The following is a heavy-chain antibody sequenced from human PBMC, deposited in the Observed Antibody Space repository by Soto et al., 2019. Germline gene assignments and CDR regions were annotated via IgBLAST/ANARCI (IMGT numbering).Heavy chain of an antibody. CDR1: GFTFSNAW. D-gene: IGHD3-9*01. CDR3: TTLGLYDILTGYWQGAFDI. J-gene: IGHJ3*02. CDR2: IKSKTDGGTT. Sequence: PGGSLRLSCAASGFTFSNAWTSWVRQAPGKGLEWVGRIKSKTDGGTTDYAAPVKGRFTISRDDSKNTLYLQMNSLKTEDTAVYYCTTLGLYDILTGYWQGAFDIWGQGTMVTVSS. V-gene: IGHV3-15*01.